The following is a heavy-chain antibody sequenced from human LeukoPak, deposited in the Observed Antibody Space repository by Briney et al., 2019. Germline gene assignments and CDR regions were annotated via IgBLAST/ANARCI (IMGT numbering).Heavy chain of an antibody. V-gene: IGHV4-59*01. Sequence: PSETLSLTCTVSGGSISSYYWSWIRQPPGKGLEWIGYIYYSGSTNYNPSLKSRVTISVDTSKNQFSLKLSSVTAADTAVYYCARDQAPIFGVVNHYYCYGMDVWGQGTTVTVSS. D-gene: IGHD3-3*01. CDR2: IYYSGST. CDR1: GGSISSYY. CDR3: ARDQAPIFGVVNHYYCYGMDV. J-gene: IGHJ6*02.